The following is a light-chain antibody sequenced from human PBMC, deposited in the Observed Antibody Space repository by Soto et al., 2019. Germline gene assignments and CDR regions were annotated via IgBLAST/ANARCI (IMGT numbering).Light chain of an antibody. CDR1: QDISNW. V-gene: IGKV1-12*01. Sequence: DIQMTQSPSSVSASEGDRVTITCRASQDISNWLAWYQQKPGKAPKLLIYSTSSLQNGVPSRFSGSGSGTEFTLPITSLQPEDFAAYYWQQGSSFPRTFGQGTKVEV. CDR2: STS. J-gene: IGKJ1*01. CDR3: QQGSSFPRT.